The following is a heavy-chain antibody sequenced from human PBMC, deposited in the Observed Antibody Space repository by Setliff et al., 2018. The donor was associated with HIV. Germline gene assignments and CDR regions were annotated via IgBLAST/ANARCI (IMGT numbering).Heavy chain of an antibody. V-gene: IGHV4-59*11. CDR2: IYYSGST. D-gene: IGHD1-7*01. CDR1: GVSISSHY. CDR3: ARGHTWNYYGGDYFDY. Sequence: ASETLSLTCTVSGVSISSHYWSWIRQPPGKGLEWIGYIYYSGSTNYNPSLESRVSISVDTSKNQFSLRLSSVTAADTAVYYCARGHTWNYYGGDYFDYWGQGSLVTVSS. J-gene: IGHJ4*02.